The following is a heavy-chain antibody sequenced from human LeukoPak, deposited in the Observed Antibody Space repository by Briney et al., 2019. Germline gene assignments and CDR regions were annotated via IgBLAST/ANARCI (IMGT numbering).Heavy chain of an antibody. CDR3: ASAYGSGPTDAFDI. D-gene: IGHD3-10*01. CDR1: GGSFSGYY. V-gene: IGHV4-34*01. CDR2: INNSGST. J-gene: IGHJ3*02. Sequence: SETLSLTCAVYGGSFSGYYWSWIRQPPGKGLEWIGEINNSGSTNYNPSLKSRVTISVDTSKNQFSLKLSSVTAADTAVYYCASAYGSGPTDAFDIWGQGTMVTVSS.